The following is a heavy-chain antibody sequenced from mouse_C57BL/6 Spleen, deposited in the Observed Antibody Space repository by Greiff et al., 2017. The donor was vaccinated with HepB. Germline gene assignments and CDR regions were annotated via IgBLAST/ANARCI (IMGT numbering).Heavy chain of an antibody. CDR3: ARYGSDFDV. CDR2: INPNNGGT. V-gene: IGHV1-18*01. CDR1: GYTFTDYN. J-gene: IGHJ1*03. D-gene: IGHD1-1*01. Sequence: VQLKQSGPELVKPGASVKIPCKASGYTFTDYNMDWVKQSHGKSLEWIGDINPNNGGTIYNQKFKGKATLTVDKSSSTAYMELRSLTSEDTAVYYCARYGSDFDVWGTGTTVTVSS.